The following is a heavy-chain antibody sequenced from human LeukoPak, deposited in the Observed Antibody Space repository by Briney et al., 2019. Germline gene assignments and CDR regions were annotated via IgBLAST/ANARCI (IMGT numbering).Heavy chain of an antibody. D-gene: IGHD6-13*01. CDR3: AKRGLYSSTWYGFDY. CDR2: ISGSGGST. V-gene: IGHV3-23*01. Sequence: GGSLRLSCAASGFTFSNYVMTWVRQGPGKGLEWVSGISGSGGSTYYADSVKGRFTISRDNSKNTLYMQINSLTVEDTAVNHGAKRGLYSSTWYGFDYWGQGTLVTVSS. CDR1: GFTFSNYV. J-gene: IGHJ4*02.